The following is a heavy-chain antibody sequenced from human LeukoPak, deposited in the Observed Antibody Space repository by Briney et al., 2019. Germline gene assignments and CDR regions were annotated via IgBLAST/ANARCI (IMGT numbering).Heavy chain of an antibody. CDR3: ARDDSSGLRGFDY. CDR1: GGSISSYY. CDR2: IYYSGST. Sequence: SETLSLTCTVSGGSISSYYWSWIRQPPGKGLEWIGYIYYSGSTNYNPSLKSRVTISVDTSKNQFSLKLSSVTAADTAVYYCARDDSSGLRGFDYWGQGTLVTVSS. J-gene: IGHJ4*02. V-gene: IGHV4-59*12. D-gene: IGHD3-22*01.